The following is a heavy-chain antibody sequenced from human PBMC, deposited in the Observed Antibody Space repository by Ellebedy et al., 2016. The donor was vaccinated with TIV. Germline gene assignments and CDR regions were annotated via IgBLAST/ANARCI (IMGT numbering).Heavy chain of an antibody. CDR2: IIPILATA. Sequence: SVKVSXKASGGPFNSYAITWVRQAPGQGLEWMGGIIPILATANYSQKFQGRVTMTTDPSTSTAYMELRSLRFDDTAVYYCARDLGGITGPHRNPSVWGQGTTVTVSS. J-gene: IGHJ6*02. CDR1: GGPFNSYA. D-gene: IGHD1-20*01. CDR3: ARDLGGITGPHRNPSV. V-gene: IGHV1-69*05.